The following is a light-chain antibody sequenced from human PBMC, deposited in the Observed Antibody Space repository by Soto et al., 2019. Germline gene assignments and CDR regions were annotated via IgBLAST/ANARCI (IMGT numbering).Light chain of an antibody. CDR3: QQYDTSWT. V-gene: IGKV3-20*01. CDR1: QSVSSTY. Sequence: EIVLTQSPGTLSLSPGEGATLSCRASQSVSSTYLGWYQQKPGQTPRLLIYAASTRATGIPDRFSGSGSGTDFTLTISRLEPEDFAVYYCQQYDTSWTFGQGTKVEIK. CDR2: AAS. J-gene: IGKJ1*01.